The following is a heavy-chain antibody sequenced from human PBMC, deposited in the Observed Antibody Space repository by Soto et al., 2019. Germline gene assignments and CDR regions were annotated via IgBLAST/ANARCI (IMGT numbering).Heavy chain of an antibody. V-gene: IGHV1-69*13. J-gene: IGHJ4*02. Sequence: GASVKVSCKASGGTFSSYAISWVRQAPGQGLEWMGGITPIFGTANYAQKFQGRVTITADESTSTAYMELSSLRSEDTAVYYCASTWWDYDILTGFDYWGQGTLVTVSS. CDR2: ITPIFGTA. CDR3: ASTWWDYDILTGFDY. CDR1: GGTFSSYA. D-gene: IGHD3-9*01.